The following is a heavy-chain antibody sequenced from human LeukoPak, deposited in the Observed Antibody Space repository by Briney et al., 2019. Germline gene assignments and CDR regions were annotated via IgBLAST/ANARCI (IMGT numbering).Heavy chain of an antibody. D-gene: IGHD1-26*01. CDR1: GFTFSSYA. V-gene: IGHV3-23*01. CDR3: ANIRPRWEYFDY. J-gene: IGHJ4*02. CDR2: ISGSCGST. Sequence: GGSLRLSCAASGFTFSSYAMSWVRQSPGKGLEWVSAISGSCGSTFYADSVKGRFTISRDNSKSTLYLQMSSLRAEDTAVYYCANIRPRWEYFDYWGQGTLVTVSS.